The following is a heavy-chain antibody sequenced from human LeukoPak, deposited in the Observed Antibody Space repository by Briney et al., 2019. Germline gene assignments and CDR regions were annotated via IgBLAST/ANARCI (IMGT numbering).Heavy chain of an antibody. CDR1: GYTFTSYD. V-gene: IGHV1-8*01. D-gene: IGHD1-26*01. J-gene: IGHJ6*02. CDR2: MNPNSGNT. Sequence: ASVKVSCKASGYTFTSYDINWVRQATGQGLEWMGWMNPNSGNTGYAQKFQGRVTMTRNTSISTAYVELSSLRSEDTAVYYCANSYSVTYYYYGMDVWGQGTTVTVSS. CDR3: ANSYSVTYYYYGMDV.